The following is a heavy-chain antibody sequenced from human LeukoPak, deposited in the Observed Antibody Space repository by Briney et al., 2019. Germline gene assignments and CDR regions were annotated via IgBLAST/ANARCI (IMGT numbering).Heavy chain of an antibody. V-gene: IGHV1-2*02. J-gene: IGHJ4*02. CDR2: INPNSGGT. CDR3: ARSYPCNTGSTSCYMGY. Sequence: ASVKVSCKASGYTFTGYYMHWVRQAPGQGLEWMGWINPNSGGTNYAQKFQGRVTMTRDTSISTAYMELSRLRSDDTAVYYCARSYPCNTGSTSCYMGYWGQGTLVTVSS. D-gene: IGHD2-2*02. CDR1: GYTFTGYY.